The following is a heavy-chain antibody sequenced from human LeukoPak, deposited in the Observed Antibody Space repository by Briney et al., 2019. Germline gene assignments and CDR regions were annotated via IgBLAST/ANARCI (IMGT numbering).Heavy chain of an antibody. CDR1: GFTFSSYS. CDR3: AKEAGYDSSGYPTDYFDY. J-gene: IGHJ4*02. CDR2: ISYDGSNK. D-gene: IGHD3-22*01. Sequence: GGSLRLSCAASGFTFSSYSMNWVRQAPGKGLEWVAAISYDGSNKYYADSVKGRFTISRDNSKNTLYLQMNSLRAEDTAVYYCAKEAGYDSSGYPTDYFDYWGQGTLVTVSS. V-gene: IGHV3-30*18.